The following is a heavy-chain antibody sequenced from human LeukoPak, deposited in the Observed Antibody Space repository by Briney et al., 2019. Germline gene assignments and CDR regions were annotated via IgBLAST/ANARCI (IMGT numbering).Heavy chain of an antibody. CDR1: GFTFVDYG. Sequence: GGSLRLSCATSGFTFVDYGLSWVRRAPGKGLEWLCAINYNGAITDYADSVKGRFTISRDNAKNSLYLQMNSLRAEDTAVYYCARDVGLSGYYGSGSYLDYWGQGTLVTVSS. V-gene: IGHV3-20*04. D-gene: IGHD3-10*01. CDR3: ARDVGLSGYYGSGSYLDY. J-gene: IGHJ4*02. CDR2: INYNGAIT.